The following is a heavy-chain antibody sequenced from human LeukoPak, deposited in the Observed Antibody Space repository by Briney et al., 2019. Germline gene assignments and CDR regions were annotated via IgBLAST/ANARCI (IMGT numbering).Heavy chain of an antibody. CDR1: GGSIXXXXXX. D-gene: IGHD3-3*01. V-gene: IGHV4-30-2*01. CDR3: ARVAPPYYDFWSGSPGAFDI. J-gene: IGHJ3*02. Sequence: GGSIXXXXXXWXXXRQPXXXGXXXXGYIYQTGSTSYNPSLNSRVTISVDRSRNQFSLKLSSVTAADTAVYYCARVAPPYYDFWSGSPGAFDIWGQGTMVTVSS. CDR2: IYQTGST.